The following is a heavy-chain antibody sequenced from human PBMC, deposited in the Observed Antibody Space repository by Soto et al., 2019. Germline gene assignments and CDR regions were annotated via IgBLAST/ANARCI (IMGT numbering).Heavy chain of an antibody. CDR3: AKSKSNYDFWSGYYLFDY. CDR1: GFTFSSYA. CDR2: ISGSGGST. J-gene: IGHJ4*02. V-gene: IGHV3-23*01. D-gene: IGHD3-3*01. Sequence: GGSLRLSCAASGFTFSSYAMSWVRQAPGKGLEWVSAISGSGGSTYYADSVKGRFTISRDNSKNTLYLQMNSLRAEDTAVYYCAKSKSNYDFWSGYYLFDYWGQGTLVTVSS.